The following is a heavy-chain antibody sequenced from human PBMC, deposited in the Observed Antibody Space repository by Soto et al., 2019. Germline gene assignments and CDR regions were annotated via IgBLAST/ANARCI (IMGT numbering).Heavy chain of an antibody. J-gene: IGHJ6*02. CDR2: IYSGGST. CDR1: GFTVSSNY. D-gene: IGHD3-10*01. CDR3: ARVRGSGGKDYYYGMDV. Sequence: GGSLRLSCAASGFTVSSNYMSWVRQAPGKGLEWVSVIYSGGSTYYADSVKGRFTISRDNSKNTLYLQMNSLRAEDTAVYYCARVRGSGGKDYYYGMDVWGQGTTVTVSS. V-gene: IGHV3-53*01.